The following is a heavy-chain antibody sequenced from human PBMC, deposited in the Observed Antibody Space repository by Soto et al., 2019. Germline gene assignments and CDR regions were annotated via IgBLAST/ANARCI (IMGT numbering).Heavy chain of an antibody. CDR2: IIPIFGTA. V-gene: IGHV1-69*12. D-gene: IGHD5-12*01. Sequence: QVQLVQSGAEVKKPGSSVKVSCKASGGTFSSYAISWVRQAPGQGLEWMGGIIPIFGTANYAQKFQGRVTITADEYASTAHMELSSLRPEDTAVYYCARDREFRRGEMATITWYGYFDLWGRGTLVTVSS. CDR3: ARDREFRRGEMATITWYGYFDL. CDR1: GGTFSSYA. J-gene: IGHJ2*01.